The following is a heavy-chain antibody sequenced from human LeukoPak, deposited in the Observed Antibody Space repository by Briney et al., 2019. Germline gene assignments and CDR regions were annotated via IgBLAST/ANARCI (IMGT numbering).Heavy chain of an antibody. CDR3: ARGGSSWYRKSFDY. V-gene: IGHV1-2*02. CDR1: GYTFTGYY. J-gene: IGHJ4*02. CDR2: INPNSGCT. D-gene: IGHD6-13*01. Sequence: GASVKVSCKASGYTFTGYYMHWVRQAPGQGLEWMVWINPNSGCTNYAQKVQGRVTMIRDTSISTAYMELSRLRSDDTAVYYCARGGSSWYRKSFDYWGQGTLVTVSS.